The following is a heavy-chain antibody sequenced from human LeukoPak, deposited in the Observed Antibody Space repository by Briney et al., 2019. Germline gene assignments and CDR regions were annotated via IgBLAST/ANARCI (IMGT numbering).Heavy chain of an antibody. V-gene: IGHV3-66*01. Sequence: GGSLRLSCAASGFTVSSNYMGWVRQAPGKGLEWVSVIYSGGSTYYADSVKGRFTISRDNSKNTLYLQMNSLRAEDTAVYYCARGGDIVPRRTTVTTKGVDYSDYWGQGTLVTVSS. D-gene: IGHD4-17*01. CDR1: GFTVSSNY. CDR3: ARGGDIVPRRTTVTTKGVDYSDY. J-gene: IGHJ4*02. CDR2: IYSGGST.